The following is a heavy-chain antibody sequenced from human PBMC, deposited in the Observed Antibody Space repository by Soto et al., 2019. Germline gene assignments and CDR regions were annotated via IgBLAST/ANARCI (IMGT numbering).Heavy chain of an antibody. V-gene: IGHV3-48*01. CDR2: ISSSSSTI. CDR1: GLTFSSYS. Sequence: GGSLRLSCASSGLTFSSYSMNWVRQAPGKGLEWVSYISSSSSTIYYADSVKGRFTISRDNAKNSLYLQMSSLRAEDTAVYYCATSLDVWGQGTTVTVSS. CDR3: ATSLDV. J-gene: IGHJ6*02.